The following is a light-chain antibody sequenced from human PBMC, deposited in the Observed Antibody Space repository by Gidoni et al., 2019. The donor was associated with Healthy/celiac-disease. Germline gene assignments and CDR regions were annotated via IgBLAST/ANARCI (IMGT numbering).Light chain of an antibody. CDR2: AAS. CDR1: QSISSY. CDR3: QQSYSTPYT. J-gene: IGKJ2*01. V-gene: IGKV1-39*01. Sequence: DIQMNQSPSFLSASVGDRVTITCRASQSISSYFNWYQQKPGKAPKLLIYAASSLQSGVPSRFSGSGSGTDFTLTISSLQPEDFATYYCQQSYSTPYTFGQGTKLEIK.